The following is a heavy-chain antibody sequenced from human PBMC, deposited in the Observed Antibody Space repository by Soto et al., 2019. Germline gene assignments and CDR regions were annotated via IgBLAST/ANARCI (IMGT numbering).Heavy chain of an antibody. Sequence: SVKVSCKASGGTFSSYTISWVRQAPGQGLEWMGRIIPILGIANYAQKFQGRVTITADKSTSTAYMELSSLRSEDTAVFYCARADYGDYVALDIWGQGTMVTVSS. CDR3: ARADYGDYVALDI. V-gene: IGHV1-69*02. CDR1: GGTFSSYT. J-gene: IGHJ3*02. D-gene: IGHD4-17*01. CDR2: IIPILGIA.